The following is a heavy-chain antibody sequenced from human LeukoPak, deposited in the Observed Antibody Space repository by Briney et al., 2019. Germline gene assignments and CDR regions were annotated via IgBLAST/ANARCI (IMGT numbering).Heavy chain of an antibody. CDR2: ISYDGSNK. CDR1: GFTFSSYA. CDR3: ARDMSASYYGYYFDY. D-gene: IGHD1-26*01. V-gene: IGHV3-30-3*01. J-gene: IGHJ4*02. Sequence: PGGSLRLSCAASGFTFSSYAMHWVRQAPGKGLEWVAVISYDGSNKYYADSVKGRFTISRDNSKNTLYLQMNSLRAEDTAVYYCARDMSASYYGYYFDYWGQGTLVTVSS.